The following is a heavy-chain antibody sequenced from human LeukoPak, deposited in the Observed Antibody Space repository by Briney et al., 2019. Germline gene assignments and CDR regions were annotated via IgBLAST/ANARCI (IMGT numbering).Heavy chain of an antibody. D-gene: IGHD3-16*01. CDR1: GFTFSSYA. J-gene: IGHJ3*02. CDR3: ASWGDDAFDI. V-gene: IGHV3-30*01. Sequence: GRSLRLSCAASGFTFSSYAMHWVRQAPGKGLEWVAVISYDGSNKYYADSVKGRFTISRDNSKNTLYLQMNSLRAEDTAVYYCASWGDDAFDIWGQGTMVTASS. CDR2: ISYDGSNK.